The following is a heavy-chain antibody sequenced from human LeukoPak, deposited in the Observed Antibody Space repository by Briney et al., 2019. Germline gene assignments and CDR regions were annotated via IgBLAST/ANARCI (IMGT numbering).Heavy chain of an antibody. J-gene: IGHJ4*02. D-gene: IGHD2-2*01. V-gene: IGHV3-30*18. CDR1: GFTFSSYG. CDR2: ISYDGSNK. Sequence: PGRSLRLSCAASGFTFSSYGMHWVRQAPGKGLEWVAVISYDGSNKYYADSVKGRFTISRDNSKNTLYLQMNSLRAEDTAVYYCAKATMRDYFDYWGQGTLVTVSS. CDR3: AKATMRDYFDY.